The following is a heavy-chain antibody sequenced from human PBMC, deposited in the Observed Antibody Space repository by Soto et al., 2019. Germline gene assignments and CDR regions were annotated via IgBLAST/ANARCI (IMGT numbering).Heavy chain of an antibody. CDR1: GYSFTTYW. D-gene: IGHD2-15*01. J-gene: IGHJ6*02. CDR2: IDPTDSYT. Sequence: GESLKISCQASGYSFTTYWISWVRQMPGKGLECMGRIDPTDSYTDYGPSFEGHVTMSVDRSINTAYLEWSSLKASDSAIYYCARQLPYGGNSYYGMDVWGQGTTVTVSS. V-gene: IGHV5-10-1*01. CDR3: ARQLPYGGNSYYGMDV.